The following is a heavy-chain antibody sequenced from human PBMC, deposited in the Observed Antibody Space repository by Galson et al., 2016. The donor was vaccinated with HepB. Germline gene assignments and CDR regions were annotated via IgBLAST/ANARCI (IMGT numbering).Heavy chain of an antibody. D-gene: IGHD3-10*01. CDR1: GGTFSSYA. J-gene: IGHJ4*02. CDR3: ARDRGNWGGFDY. V-gene: IGHV1-69*13. Sequence: SVKVSCKASGGTFSSYAISWVRQAPGQGLEWMGGIIPIFGAANYAQRFQGRITITADESTSTAYMELNSLRSDDTAVYYCARDRGNWGGFDYWGQGTLVTVSS. CDR2: IIPIFGAA.